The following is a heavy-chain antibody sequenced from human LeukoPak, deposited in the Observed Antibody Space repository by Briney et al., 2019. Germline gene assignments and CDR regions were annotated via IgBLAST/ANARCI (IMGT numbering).Heavy chain of an antibody. Sequence: GGSLRLSCAASGFTFNSYAMTWVRQAPGKGLEWVSLISDSGGRIYYADSVKGRFTISRDNSKNTLYLQMNSLRAEDTAVYYCAELGVTMIGGVWGKGTTVTISS. J-gene: IGHJ6*04. CDR1: GFTFNSYA. CDR2: ISDSGGRI. V-gene: IGHV3-23*01. D-gene: IGHD3-10*02. CDR3: AELGVTMIGGV.